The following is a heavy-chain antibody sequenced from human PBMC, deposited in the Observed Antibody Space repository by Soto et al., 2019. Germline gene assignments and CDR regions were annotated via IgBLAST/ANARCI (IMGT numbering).Heavy chain of an antibody. D-gene: IGHD3-22*01. CDR2: ISAYSGDT. CDR3: ARDLGMILVVKSHFDY. CDR1: GYTFLNYG. J-gene: IGHJ4*02. Sequence: ASVKVSCKSSGYTFLNYGISWVRQAPGQGLEWMGWISAYSGDTDYAQKFEGRVTMTTETSTSTAYMELRGLRSDDTAVYYCARDLGMILVVKSHFDYWGQGTLVTVS. V-gene: IGHV1-18*01.